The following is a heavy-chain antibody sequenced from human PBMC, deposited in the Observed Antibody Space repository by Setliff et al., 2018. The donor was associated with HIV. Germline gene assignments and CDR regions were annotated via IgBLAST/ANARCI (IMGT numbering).Heavy chain of an antibody. D-gene: IGHD3-10*01. CDR1: GYSFTSYW. V-gene: IGHV5-51*01. CDR3: ARLTTMIRGVIGRAFDI. CDR2: IYPGDSDT. J-gene: IGHJ3*02. Sequence: PGESLKISCKGSGYSFTSYWIGWVRQMPGKGLEWMGIIYPGDSDTKYSPSFQGQVTISVDKSITTAYLQWSSLKASDTAMYYCARLTTMIRGVIGRAFDIWGQGTIVTVSS.